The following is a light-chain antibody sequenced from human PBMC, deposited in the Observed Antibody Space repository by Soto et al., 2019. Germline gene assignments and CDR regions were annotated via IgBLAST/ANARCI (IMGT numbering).Light chain of an antibody. CDR1: SGHSSYA. V-gene: IGLV4-69*01. J-gene: IGLJ2*01. CDR3: QTWGTGIVV. Sequence: QLVLTQPPSASASLGASVKLTCTLSSGHSSYAIAWHQQQQEKAPRYLMKLHSDGSHSKGDGIPDRFSGSSSGAERYLTISSLQSEDEAEYYCQTWGTGIVVFGGGTKLTVL. CDR2: LHSDGSH.